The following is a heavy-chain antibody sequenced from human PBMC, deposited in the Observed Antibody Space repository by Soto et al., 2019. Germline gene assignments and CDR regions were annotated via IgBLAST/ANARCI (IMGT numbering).Heavy chain of an antibody. CDR3: VRVTMMASAAASLDD. CDR1: GFTFSTYE. D-gene: IGHD3-22*01. Sequence: GGSLRLSCAASGFTFSTYEFNWVRQAPGRGLEWISYISVSGNIIKYAESVKGRFTISRDNAENSLHLHMSNLRVDDTALYFCVRVTMMASAAASLDDWGQGTQVPVPS. V-gene: IGHV3-48*03. CDR2: ISVSGNII. J-gene: IGHJ4*02.